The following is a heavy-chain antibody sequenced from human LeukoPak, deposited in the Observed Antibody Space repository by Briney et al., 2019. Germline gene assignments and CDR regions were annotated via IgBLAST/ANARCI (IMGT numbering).Heavy chain of an antibody. J-gene: IGHJ6*03. CDR2: MNPNSGNT. CDR1: GYTFTSYD. Sequence: ASVKVSCKASGYTFTSYDINWVRQAPGQGLEWMGWMNPNSGNTGYAQKFQGRVTMTRNTSISTAYMELSSLRSEDTAVYYCARGYYYYYYMDVWGKGTTVTVSS. V-gene: IGHV1-8*01. CDR3: ARGYYYYYYMDV.